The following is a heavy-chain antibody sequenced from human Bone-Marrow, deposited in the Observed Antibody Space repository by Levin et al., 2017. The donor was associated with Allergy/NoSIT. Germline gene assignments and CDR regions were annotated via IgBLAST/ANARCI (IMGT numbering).Heavy chain of an antibody. V-gene: IGHV3-23*05. Sequence: GESLKISCAASGFTFSDYAMSWVRQAPGKGLEWVSGIFKSGSTTSYADSVKGRFTISRDNSQNTLSLQMNALRAEDTAVYYCAKFNGRCSDTTCGNFDYWGQGILVTVSS. J-gene: IGHJ4*02. CDR1: GFTFSDYA. CDR2: IFKSGSTT. D-gene: IGHD2-15*01. CDR3: AKFNGRCSDTTCGNFDY.